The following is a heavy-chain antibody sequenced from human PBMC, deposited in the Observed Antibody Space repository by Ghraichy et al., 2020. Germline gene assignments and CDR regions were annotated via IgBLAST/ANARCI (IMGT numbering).Heavy chain of an antibody. D-gene: IGHD3-10*01. J-gene: IGHJ4*02. CDR1: GFTFSSYA. CDR3: AKDSYYYGSGSYHNDY. CDR2: ISGSGGST. Sequence: GGSLRLSCAASGFTFSSYAMSWVRQAPGKGLEWVSAISGSGGSTYYADSVKGRFTISRDNSKNTLYLQMNSLRAEDTAVYYCAKDSYYYGSGSYHNDYWGQGTLVTVSS. V-gene: IGHV3-23*01.